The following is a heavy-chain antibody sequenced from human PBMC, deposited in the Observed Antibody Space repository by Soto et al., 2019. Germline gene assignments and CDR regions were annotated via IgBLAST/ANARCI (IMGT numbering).Heavy chain of an antibody. CDR2: ISAYNGNT. Sequence: QVQFVQSGAEVKKPGASVKVSCKASGYTFKNYGISWVRQAPGQGLEWMGWISAYNGNTNYAQTFQDRVTMTSDASTSTAYTELTSLRPHDRVVYYCATDQSSHAYGGQGTLVTVS. J-gene: IGHJ4*02. V-gene: IGHV1-18*01. CDR1: GYTFKNYG. CDR3: ATDQSSHAY.